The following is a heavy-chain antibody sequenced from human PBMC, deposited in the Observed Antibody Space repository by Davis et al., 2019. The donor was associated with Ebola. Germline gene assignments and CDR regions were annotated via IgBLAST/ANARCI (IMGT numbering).Heavy chain of an antibody. V-gene: IGHV1-8*02. CDR3: ARGGVAYSDLDY. Sequence: ASVKVSCRASGGTFSSYTISWVRQATGQGLEWMGWMNPNSGNTGDAQKFQGRVTMTRENSMSTAYMELSSLRSEDTAVYFCARGGVAYSDLDYWGQGTLVAVSS. D-gene: IGHD2-21*01. CDR1: GGTFSSYT. J-gene: IGHJ4*02. CDR2: MNPNSGNT.